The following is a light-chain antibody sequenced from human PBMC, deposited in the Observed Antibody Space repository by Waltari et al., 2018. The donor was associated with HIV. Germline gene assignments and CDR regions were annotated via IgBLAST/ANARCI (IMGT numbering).Light chain of an antibody. V-gene: IGLV1-51*02. CDR1: SSTIQTHY. J-gene: IGLJ3*02. Sequence: SVLTQPPSASAAPGQKVTISSSGRSSTIQTHYLSWFQQFPGVAPKLLIFEDNKRPSGIPYRFSGSKSGTSATLGITGLQTGDEADYYCGAWDSSLSGWVFGEGTKLTVL. CDR2: EDN. CDR3: GAWDSSLSGWV.